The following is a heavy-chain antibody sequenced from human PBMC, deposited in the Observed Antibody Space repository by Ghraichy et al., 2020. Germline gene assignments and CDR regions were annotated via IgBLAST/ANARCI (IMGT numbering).Heavy chain of an antibody. D-gene: IGHD5-24*01. J-gene: IGHJ4*02. Sequence: GGSLRLSCAASGFTFSSYGIHWVRQAPGKGLEWVAVIWYDGSTKYYADSVKGRFTISRDSSKNTLYLQMNSLRAEDTAVYYCAREGRDGYKPLDYWGQGTLITVSS. CDR1: GFTFSSYG. CDR2: IWYDGSTK. V-gene: IGHV3-33*01. CDR3: AREGRDGYKPLDY.